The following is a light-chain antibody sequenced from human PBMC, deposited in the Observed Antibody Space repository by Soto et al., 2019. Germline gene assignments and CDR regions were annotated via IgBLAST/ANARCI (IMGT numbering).Light chain of an antibody. J-gene: IGLJ1*01. V-gene: IGLV2-14*03. CDR3: TSYTGSNTYV. Sequence: QSALTQPASVSGSPGQSITISCTGTRNDIGYYSFVSWYQQHPGKAPKLLIYEVSDRPSGVSSRFSGSKSGNTASLTISGLQAEDEAHYYCTSYTGSNTYVFGGGTKLTVL. CDR2: EVS. CDR1: RNDIGYYSF.